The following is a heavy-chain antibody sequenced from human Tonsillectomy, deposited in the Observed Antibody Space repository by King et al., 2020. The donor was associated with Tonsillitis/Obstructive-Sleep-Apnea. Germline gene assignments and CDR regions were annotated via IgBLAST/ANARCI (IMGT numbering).Heavy chain of an antibody. D-gene: IGHD6-13*01. V-gene: IGHV4-59*02. J-gene: IGHJ4*02. CDR1: GGSVSSYY. CDR2: IYHSGTT. CDR3: ARLVAAAGIQFDY. Sequence: QLQESGPGLVKPSETLSLTCTVSGGSVSSYYWSWIRQPPGKGLEWIGYIYHSGTTNYNPSLKSRVTISLDTSKDQFSLKLSSVTAADTAVYYCARLVAAAGIQFDYWGQGTLVTVSS.